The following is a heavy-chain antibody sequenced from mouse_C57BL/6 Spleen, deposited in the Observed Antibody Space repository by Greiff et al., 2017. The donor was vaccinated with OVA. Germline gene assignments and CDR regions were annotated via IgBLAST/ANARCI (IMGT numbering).Heavy chain of an antibody. V-gene: IGHV1-22*01. D-gene: IGHD1-1*01. CDR1: GYTFTDYN. CDR2: INPNNGGT. J-gene: IGHJ1*03. Sequence: VQLKESGPELVKPGASVKMSCKASGYTFTDYNMHWVKQSHGKSLEWIGYINPNNGGTSYNQKFKGKATLTVNKSSSTAYMELRSLTSEDSAVYYCARGYYGSSSWWYFDVWGTGTTVTVSA. CDR3: ARGYYGSSSWWYFDV.